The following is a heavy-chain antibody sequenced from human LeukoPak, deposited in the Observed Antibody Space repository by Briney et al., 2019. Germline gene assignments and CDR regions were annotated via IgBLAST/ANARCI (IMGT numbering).Heavy chain of an antibody. D-gene: IGHD6-6*01. V-gene: IGHV4-4*07. Sequence: SETLSLTCTVSGGSMSSDYWSWIRQPAGKGLEWVGLIYTSGRTNYNPSLKSRVTISVDTSKNQFSLKLSSVTAADTAVYYCAATIAARNYYYYGMDVWGQGTTVTVSS. J-gene: IGHJ6*02. CDR2: IYTSGRT. CDR1: GGSMSSDY. CDR3: AATIAARNYYYYGMDV.